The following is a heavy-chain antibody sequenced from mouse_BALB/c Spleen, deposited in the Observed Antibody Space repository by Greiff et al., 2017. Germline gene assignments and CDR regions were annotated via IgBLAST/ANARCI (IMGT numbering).Heavy chain of an antibody. CDR1: GYTFTSYW. J-gene: IGHJ4*01. D-gene: IGHD1-1*01. CDR2: IYPSDSYT. Sequence: VQLQQPGAELVRPGASVKLSCKASGYTFTSYWINWVKQRPGQGLEWIGNIYPSDSYTNYNQKFKDKATLTVDKSSSTAYMQLSSPTSEDSAVYYCTRRYYGSPYAMDYWGQGTSVTVSS. CDR3: TRRYYGSPYAMDY. V-gene: IGHV1-69*02.